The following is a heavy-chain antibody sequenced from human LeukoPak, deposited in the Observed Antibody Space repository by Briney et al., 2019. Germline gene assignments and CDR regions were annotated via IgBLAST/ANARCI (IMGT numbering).Heavy chain of an antibody. J-gene: IGHJ5*02. CDR3: ARGSIFQDP. CDR2: IYYSGST. CDR1: GGSFSGYY. V-gene: IGHV4-59*01. D-gene: IGHD3-9*01. Sequence: SETLSLTCAVYGGSFSGYYWSWIRQPPGKGLEWIGYIYYSGSTNYNPSLKSRVTISVDTSKNQFSLKLSSVTAADTAVYYCARGSIFQDPWGQGTLVTVSS.